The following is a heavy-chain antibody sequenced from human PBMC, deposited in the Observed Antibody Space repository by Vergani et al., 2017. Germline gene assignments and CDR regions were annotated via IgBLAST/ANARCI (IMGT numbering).Heavy chain of an antibody. D-gene: IGHD3-10*01. CDR2: ISPDGSAT. Sequence: EVQLVESGGGLVQPGGSLRLSCAASGFSLSRFWMSWVRQAPEKGLEWVAHISPDGSATSYVDSVKGRFTISRDNAKRILYLQINSLGAEDTGVYYCARDRYYLGSGSYPYFYYYGLDVWGQGTAVTVSS. V-gene: IGHV3-7*01. CDR1: GFSLSRFW. J-gene: IGHJ6*02. CDR3: ARDRYYLGSGSYPYFYYYGLDV.